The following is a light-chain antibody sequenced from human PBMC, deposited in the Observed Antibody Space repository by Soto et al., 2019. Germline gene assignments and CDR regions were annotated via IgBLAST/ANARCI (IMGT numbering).Light chain of an antibody. CDR3: ETWDSNLRL. V-gene: IGLV4-60*02. Sequence: QPVLAQSSSASASLGSSVKLTCTLSSGHNSYIIAWHQQQAGKAPRYLMKVETTGSYNKGSGVPDRFSGSSSGADRYLTISNLHFEDEADYYCETWDSNLRLFGGGTKLTVL. CDR2: VETTGSY. J-gene: IGLJ2*01. CDR1: SGHNSYI.